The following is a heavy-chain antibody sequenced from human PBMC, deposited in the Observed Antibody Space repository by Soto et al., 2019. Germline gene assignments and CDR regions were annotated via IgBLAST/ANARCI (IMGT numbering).Heavy chain of an antibody. J-gene: IGHJ6*02. Sequence: QVQLQESGPGLVKPSQTLSLTCTVSGGSISSGDYYWTWIRQSPGKGLEWIGYIYNSGRTYYNPSLESRLIISIDTSKNQFSLKLFSVTAADTAMYYCARGGLVQDNYYCYCGMDVWGQGTTVTISS. CDR1: GGSISSGDYY. D-gene: IGHD3-16*02. CDR2: IYNSGRT. CDR3: ARGGLVQDNYYCYCGMDV. V-gene: IGHV4-30-4*01.